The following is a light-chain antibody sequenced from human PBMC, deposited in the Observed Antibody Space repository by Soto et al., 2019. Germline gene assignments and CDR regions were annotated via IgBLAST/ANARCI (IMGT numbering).Light chain of an antibody. Sequence: EIVLTQSPATLSLSPGERATLSCRASQSVSSNLAWYQQKPGQAPRLLIYDASTRATGIPARFSGSGSGTDFTLTISSLQSEDFAVYYCHQRQSWPRTFGQGTKVDIK. CDR3: HQRQSWPRT. V-gene: IGKV3-11*01. CDR2: DAS. J-gene: IGKJ1*01. CDR1: QSVSSN.